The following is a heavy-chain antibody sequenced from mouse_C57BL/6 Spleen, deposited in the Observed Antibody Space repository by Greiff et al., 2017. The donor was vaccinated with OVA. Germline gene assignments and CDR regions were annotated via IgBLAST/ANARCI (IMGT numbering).Heavy chain of an antibody. CDR1: GYSITSGYY. Sequence: EVQLQESGPGLVKPSQSLSLTCSVTGYSITSGYYWNWIRQFPGNKLEWMGYISYDGSNNYNPSLKNRISITRDTSKNQFFLKLNSVTTEDTATYYCARGEIYYDLWFAYWGQGTLVTVSA. J-gene: IGHJ3*01. CDR3: ARGEIYYDLWFAY. D-gene: IGHD2-4*01. V-gene: IGHV3-6*01. CDR2: ISYDGSN.